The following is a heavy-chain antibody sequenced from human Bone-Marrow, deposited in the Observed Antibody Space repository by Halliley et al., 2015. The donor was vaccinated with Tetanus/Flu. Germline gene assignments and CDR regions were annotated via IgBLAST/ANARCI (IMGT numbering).Heavy chain of an antibody. V-gene: IGHV1-18*01. CDR2: ISVYNGDT. CDR3: ARDSKANSSAYYKGHFDY. D-gene: IGHD1-26*01. CDR1: GYNFDSHG. Sequence: QLVQSGAEVKKPGASVKVSCKPSGYNFDSHGINWVRQAPGQGLEWMGWISVYNGDTNYAQKFHDRGTMSTDTSTGTVFLELRSLRSDDPAFYYCARDSKANSSAYYKGHFDYWGQGTLVTVSS. J-gene: IGHJ4*02.